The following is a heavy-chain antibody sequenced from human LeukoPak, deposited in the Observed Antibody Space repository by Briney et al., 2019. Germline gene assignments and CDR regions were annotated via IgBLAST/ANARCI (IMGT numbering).Heavy chain of an antibody. V-gene: IGHV3-23*01. CDR2: ISGSGGST. Sequence: GGSLRLSRAASGFTFSSYAMSWVRQAPGKGLEWVSAISGSGGSTYYADSVKGRFTISRDNSKNTLYLQMNSLRAEDTAVYYCGVTPEGSYFDYWGQGTLVTVSS. J-gene: IGHJ4*02. D-gene: IGHD4-23*01. CDR3: GVTPEGSYFDY. CDR1: GFTFSSYA.